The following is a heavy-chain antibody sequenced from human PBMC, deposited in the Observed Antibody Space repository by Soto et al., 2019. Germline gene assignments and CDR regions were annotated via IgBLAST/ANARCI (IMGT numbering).Heavy chain of an antibody. D-gene: IGHD3-10*01. CDR2: IIPIFGTP. CDR3: ARDRDDYGSGNYYIRIDF. Sequence: QVQLVQSGAEVKKPGSSVKVSCKASGGIFSTYAISWLRQAPGQGLEWMGGIIPIFGTPNYAQRFQGRVTITADESTTTSYMELSRLNSADTAVYCCARDRDDYGSGNYYIRIDFWGQGPLVTVSS. J-gene: IGHJ4*02. V-gene: IGHV1-69*01. CDR1: GGIFSTYA.